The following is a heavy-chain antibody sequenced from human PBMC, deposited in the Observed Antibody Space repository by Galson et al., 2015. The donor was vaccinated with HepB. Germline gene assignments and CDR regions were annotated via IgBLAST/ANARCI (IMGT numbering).Heavy chain of an antibody. CDR1: GFTFSSYS. Sequence: SLRLSCAASGFTFSSYSMNWVRQAPGKGLEWVSYISSSSSTIYYADSVKGRFTISRDNAKNSLYLQMNSLRAEDTAVYYCARDGGRNGISSWYYRDYYYGMDVWGQGTTVTVSS. D-gene: IGHD6-13*01. CDR3: ARDGGRNGISSWYYRDYYYGMDV. CDR2: ISSSSSTI. J-gene: IGHJ6*02. V-gene: IGHV3-48*01.